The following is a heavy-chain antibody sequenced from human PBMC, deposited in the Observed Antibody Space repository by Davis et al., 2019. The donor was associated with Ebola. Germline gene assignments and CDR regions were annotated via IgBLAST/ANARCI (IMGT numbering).Heavy chain of an antibody. CDR3: ASDWNDGTSFDY. CDR2: IIPIFGTA. Sequence: SVKVSCKASAGTFSSYAISWVRQAPGQGLEWMGGIIPIFGTANYAQKFQGRVTITADESTSTAYMELSSLRSEDTAVYYCASDWNDGTSFDYWGQGTLVTVSS. V-gene: IGHV1-69*13. D-gene: IGHD1-1*01. J-gene: IGHJ4*02. CDR1: AGTFSSYA.